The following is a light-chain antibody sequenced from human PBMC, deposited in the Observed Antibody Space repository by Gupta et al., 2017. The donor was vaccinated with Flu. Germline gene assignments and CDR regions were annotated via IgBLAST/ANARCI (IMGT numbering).Light chain of an antibody. V-gene: IGLV3-21*03. J-gene: IGLJ3*02. CDR3: QVWDSSSDNWV. CDR2: EDN. Sequence: GKTARSNGEGNDIESKNVHWYQQTPGQAPVLVVYEDNNRPSGIPERFSGSNSGNTATLTTSRVEAGDEADYYCQVWDSSSDNWVFGGGTKLTVL. CDR1: DIESKN.